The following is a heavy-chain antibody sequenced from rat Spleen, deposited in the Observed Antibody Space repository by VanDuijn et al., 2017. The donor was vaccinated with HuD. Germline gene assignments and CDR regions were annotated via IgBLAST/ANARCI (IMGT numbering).Heavy chain of an antibody. Sequence: VQLVESGGALVQPGRSLKLSCAASGFTFSSYDMAWVRQSPGKGLEWVGVIWTGGNAAYTSLLKSRLSISRDTSKNQVFLKMNSLQSEDTTTYYCAREKDYPGIYYFDYWGQGVMVTVSS. CDR3: AREKDYPGIYYFDY. CDR2: IWTGGNA. CDR1: GFTFSSYD. D-gene: IGHD1-4*01. V-gene: IGHV2-45*01. J-gene: IGHJ2*01.